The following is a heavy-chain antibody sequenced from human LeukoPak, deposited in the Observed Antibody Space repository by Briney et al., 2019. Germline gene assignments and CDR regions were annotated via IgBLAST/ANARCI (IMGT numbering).Heavy chain of an antibody. Sequence: GASVKVSCKASGYTFTSYDINWVRQAPGQGLEWMGRIIPILGIATYAQKFQGRVTITADKSTSTAYMELSSLRSEDTAVYYCAVRDGYNEYDGLFDYWGQGTLVTVSS. CDR3: AVRDGYNEYDGLFDY. CDR2: IIPILGIA. V-gene: IGHV1-69*04. J-gene: IGHJ4*02. D-gene: IGHD5-24*01. CDR1: GYTFTSYD.